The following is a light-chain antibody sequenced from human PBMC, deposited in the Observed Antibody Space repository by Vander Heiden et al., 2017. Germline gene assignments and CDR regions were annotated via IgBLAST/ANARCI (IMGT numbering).Light chain of an antibody. CDR3: AAWDDRLKGV. J-gene: IGLJ2*01. CDR1: SSNIGRYT. Sequence: QSVLTQPPSAPGTPGQRVTISCSGSSSNIGRYTVNWYQQLPGTAPKLLIYRNDQRPSGVPDRFSGSKSGTSASLAISGLQSEDEADYYCAAWDDRLKGVFGGGTKLTVL. V-gene: IGLV1-44*01. CDR2: RND.